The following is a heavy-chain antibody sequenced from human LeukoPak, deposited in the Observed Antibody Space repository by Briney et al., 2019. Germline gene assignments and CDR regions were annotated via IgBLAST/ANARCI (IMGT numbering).Heavy chain of an antibody. V-gene: IGHV4-59*01. D-gene: IGHD3-16*02. CDR3: ARAPGGGVTPLDRSPHPWDV. J-gene: IGHJ6*04. Sequence: PSETLSLTCTVSGGSISSYYWSWIRHPPGKGLEWIGYIYYSGSTNYNPSLKSRVTISVDTSKNQFSLKLSSVTAADTAVYYCARAPGGGVTPLDRSPHPWDVWGKGTTVTVSS. CDR2: IYYSGST. CDR1: GGSISSYY.